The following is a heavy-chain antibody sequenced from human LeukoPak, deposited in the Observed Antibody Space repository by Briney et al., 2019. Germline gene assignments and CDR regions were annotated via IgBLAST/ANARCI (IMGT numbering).Heavy chain of an antibody. V-gene: IGHV1-46*01. Sequence: ASVKVSCKASGYTFTSYYMHWVRQPPGRGLEWMGIINPSGGSTSYAQKFQGRGTMTRDTSTSTVYMELSSLRSEDTAVYYCARGLGYCSSTSCSPYDYWGQGTLVTVSS. CDR3: ARGLGYCSSTSCSPYDY. CDR1: GYTFTSYY. D-gene: IGHD2-2*01. CDR2: INPSGGST. J-gene: IGHJ4*02.